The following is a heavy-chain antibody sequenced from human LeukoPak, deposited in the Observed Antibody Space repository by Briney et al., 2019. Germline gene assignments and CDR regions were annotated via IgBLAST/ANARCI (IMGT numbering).Heavy chain of an antibody. CDR2: IIPIFGTA. CDR1: GGTFSSYA. J-gene: IGHJ5*02. CDR3: AKAAGMGSSKYYNWFDP. D-gene: IGHD6-13*01. Sequence: GASVKVSCKASGGTFSSYAISWVRQAPGQGLEWMGGIIPIFGTANYAQKFQGRVTITTDESTSTAYMELSSLRSEDTAVYYCAKAAGMGSSKYYNWFDPWGQGTLVTVSP. V-gene: IGHV1-69*05.